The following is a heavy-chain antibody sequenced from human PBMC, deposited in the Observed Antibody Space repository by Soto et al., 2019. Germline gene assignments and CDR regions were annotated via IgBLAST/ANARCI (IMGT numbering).Heavy chain of an antibody. CDR2: IYHSGGT. V-gene: IGHV4-59*11. CDR1: GDSISSHY. CDR3: AKNVAVAGFCLDP. Sequence: QVQLHESGPGLVKPSETLSLTCTVSGDSISSHYWSWIRQPPGKGLEWIGHIYHSGGTRYNPSLRSRVTISVDTSKNQFYLKLRSVTAADTAVYYCAKNVAVAGFCLDPWVQGILVTVSS. D-gene: IGHD6-19*01. J-gene: IGHJ5*02.